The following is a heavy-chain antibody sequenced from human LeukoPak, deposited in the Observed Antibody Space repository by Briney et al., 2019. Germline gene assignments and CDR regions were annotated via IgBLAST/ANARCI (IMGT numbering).Heavy chain of an antibody. CDR3: ARGSFWRLGFDP. Sequence: SDTLSLTCIISGGSISGSTYYWGWIRQPPGKGLEWIGEINHSGSTNYNPSLKSRVTISVDTSKNQFSLKLSSVTAADTAVYYCARGSFWRLGFDPWGQGTLVTVSS. V-gene: IGHV4-39*07. D-gene: IGHD3-3*01. J-gene: IGHJ5*02. CDR2: INHSGST. CDR1: GGSISGSTYY.